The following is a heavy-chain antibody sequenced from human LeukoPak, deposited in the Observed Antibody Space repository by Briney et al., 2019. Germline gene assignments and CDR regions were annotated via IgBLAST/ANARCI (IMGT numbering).Heavy chain of an antibody. CDR1: GFTFSTYA. J-gene: IGHJ4*02. D-gene: IGHD6-19*01. CDR3: AKGKGSRGGYD. CDR2: VSDSGSGT. Sequence: PGGSLRLSCAASGFTFSTYAMSWVRQAPGRGLEWVSAVSDSGSGTYYADSVKGRFTISRDNSKNTLYLQMTSLRAEDTSLYYLAKGKGSRGGYDWGRGTLFTVSS. V-gene: IGHV3-23*01.